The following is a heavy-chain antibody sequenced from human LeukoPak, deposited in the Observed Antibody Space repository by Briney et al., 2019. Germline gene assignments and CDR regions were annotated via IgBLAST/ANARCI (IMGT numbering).Heavy chain of an antibody. Sequence: SVKVSCKASGGTFSSYAISWVRRAPGQGLEWMGGIIPIFGTANYAQKFQGRVTITADESTSTAYMELSSLRSEDTAVYYCASGRHCGGDCYSEAEYFQHWGQGTLVTVSS. CDR3: ASGRHCGGDCYSEAEYFQH. D-gene: IGHD2-21*02. V-gene: IGHV1-69*01. CDR1: GGTFSSYA. CDR2: IIPIFGTA. J-gene: IGHJ1*01.